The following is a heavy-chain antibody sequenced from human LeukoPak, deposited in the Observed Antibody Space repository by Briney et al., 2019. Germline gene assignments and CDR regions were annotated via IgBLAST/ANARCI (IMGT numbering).Heavy chain of an antibody. V-gene: IGHV3-53*01. CDR1: GFTVSSNY. CDR3: ARTSTPYCGGDCYLEASFDY. D-gene: IGHD2-21*02. J-gene: IGHJ4*02. CDR2: IYSGGST. Sequence: PGGSLRLPCAASGFTVSSNYMSWVRQAPGKGLEWVSVIYSGGSTYYADSVKGRFTISRDNSKNTLYLQMNSLRAEDTAVYYCARTSTPYCGGDCYLEASFDYWGQGTLVTVSS.